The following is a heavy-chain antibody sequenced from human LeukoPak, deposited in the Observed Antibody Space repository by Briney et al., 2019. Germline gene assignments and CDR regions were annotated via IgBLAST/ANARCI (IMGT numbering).Heavy chain of an antibody. CDR1: GYTFTGYH. Sequence: ASVKVSCKASGYTFTGYHMHWVRQAPGQGLEWMGWINPNSGGTNYAQKFQGRVTMTRDTSISTAYMELSRLRSDDTAVYYCAREDTHYSYYMDVWGKGTTVTVSS. J-gene: IGHJ6*03. V-gene: IGHV1-2*02. CDR3: AREDTHYSYYMDV. CDR2: INPNSGGT.